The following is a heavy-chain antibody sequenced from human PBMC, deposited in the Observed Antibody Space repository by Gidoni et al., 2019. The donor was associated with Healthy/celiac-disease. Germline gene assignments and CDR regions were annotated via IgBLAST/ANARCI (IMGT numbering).Heavy chain of an antibody. CDR3: ARDLILDRIFYYYGMDV. V-gene: IGHV3-30-3*01. CDR2: ISYDGSNK. Sequence: VQLVESGGGVVQPGRSLRLSCAASGFTFSRYAMHWVRQAPGKGLEWVAVISYDGSNKYYADSVKGRFTISRDNSKNTLYLQMNSLRAEDTAVYYCARDLILDRIFYYYGMDVWGQGTTVTVSS. J-gene: IGHJ6*02. CDR1: GFTFSRYA. D-gene: IGHD3-3*01.